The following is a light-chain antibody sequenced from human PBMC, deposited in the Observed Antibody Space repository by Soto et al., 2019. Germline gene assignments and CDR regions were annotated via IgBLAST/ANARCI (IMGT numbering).Light chain of an antibody. Sequence: QSVLTQPASMSGSPGQSIPISCTGNSSDVGGYNFVSWYQQHPGKAPKLMIYHVTNRPSGVSSRFSGSKSGNTASLTISGLQAEDEADYYCSSYTSNITPYVFGTGTKVTVL. J-gene: IGLJ1*01. CDR3: SSYTSNITPYV. CDR1: SSDVGGYNF. CDR2: HVT. V-gene: IGLV2-14*01.